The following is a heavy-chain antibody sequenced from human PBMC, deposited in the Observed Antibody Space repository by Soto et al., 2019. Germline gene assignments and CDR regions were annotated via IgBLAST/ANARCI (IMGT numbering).Heavy chain of an antibody. D-gene: IGHD2-15*01. CDR3: ARGLCSGGSCYRGANDY. CDR2: IIPILGIA. Sequence: GASVKVSCKASGGTFSSYTISWVRQAPGQGLEWMGRIIPILGIANYAQKFQGRVTITADKSTSTAYMELSSLRSEDTAVYYCARGLCSGGSCYRGANDYWGQGTLVTVSS. V-gene: IGHV1-69*02. CDR1: GGTFSSYT. J-gene: IGHJ4*02.